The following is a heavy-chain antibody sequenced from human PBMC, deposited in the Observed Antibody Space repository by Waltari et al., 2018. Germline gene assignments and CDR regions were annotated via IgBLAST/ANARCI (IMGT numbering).Heavy chain of an antibody. V-gene: IGHV3-48*03. CDR2: ISSSGSTI. J-gene: IGHJ3*02. D-gene: IGHD3-9*01. Sequence: EVQLVESGGGLVQPGGSLRLSCAASTFTFSSYEMHWVRPAPGMGLEWVSYISSSGSTIYYADSVKGRFTISRDNAKNSLYLQVNSLRAEDTAVYYCAREGVRTGDAFDIWGQGTMVTVSS. CDR1: TFTFSSYE. CDR3: AREGVRTGDAFDI.